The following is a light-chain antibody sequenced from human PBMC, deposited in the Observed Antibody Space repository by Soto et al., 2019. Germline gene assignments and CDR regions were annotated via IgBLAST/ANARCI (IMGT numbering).Light chain of an antibody. CDR1: SSNIGNNY. J-gene: IGLJ7*01. CDR2: DDS. V-gene: IGLV1-51*01. CDR3: GTWDSSLSGIV. Sequence: QSVLTQPPSVSAAPGQKVTISCSGSSSNIGNNYVSWYQQLPGTAPKVLIYDDSKRPSGIPDRFSGSKSGTSATLGITGLQTGDEANYYCGTWDSSLSGIVFGGGTKLTVL.